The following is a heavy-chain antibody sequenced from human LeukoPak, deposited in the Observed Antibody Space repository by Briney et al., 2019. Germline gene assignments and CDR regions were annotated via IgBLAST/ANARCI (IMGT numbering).Heavy chain of an antibody. V-gene: IGHV3-7*01. D-gene: IGHD6-13*01. Sequence: GGSLRLSCAASGFTFSSYWMSWVRQAPGKGLEWVANIRQDGGEKYYVDSVKGRFTISRDNAKNSLYLQMNSLRAEDTAVYYCARERYSSSWFNWFDPWGQGTLVTVSS. CDR2: IRQDGGEK. J-gene: IGHJ5*02. CDR1: GFTFSSYW. CDR3: ARERYSSSWFNWFDP.